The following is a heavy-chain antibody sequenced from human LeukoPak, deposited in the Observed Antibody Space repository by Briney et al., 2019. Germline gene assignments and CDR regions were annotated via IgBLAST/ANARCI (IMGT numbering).Heavy chain of an antibody. Sequence: GRSLRLSCAASGFTFSSYAMSWVRQAPAKGLEWLSGIGVSGATTYYADSVKGRFTISRDNSKNTLYLQMNSLRGEDTAVYYCAKDVQRFSSSWYYFDSWGQGTLVTVSS. CDR2: IGVSGATT. V-gene: IGHV3-23*01. CDR1: GFTFSSYA. CDR3: AKDVQRFSSSWYYFDS. D-gene: IGHD6-13*01. J-gene: IGHJ4*02.